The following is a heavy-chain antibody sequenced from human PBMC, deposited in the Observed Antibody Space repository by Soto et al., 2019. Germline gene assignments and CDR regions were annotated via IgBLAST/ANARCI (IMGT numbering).Heavy chain of an antibody. D-gene: IGHD2-21*02. CDR3: AREANSGSDCYSPAEYSQH. J-gene: IGHJ1*01. CDR2: ISAYNGKT. Sequence: QVQLVQSGAEVKKPGASVKVSCKASGYTFSNYGISWVRQAPGQGLEWMGWISAYNGKTYEAERLQGRVTMTTDTSTSTAYMELRSLRSDDTAVYYCAREANSGSDCYSPAEYSQHWGQGTLVTVSS. V-gene: IGHV1-18*04. CDR1: GYTFSNYG.